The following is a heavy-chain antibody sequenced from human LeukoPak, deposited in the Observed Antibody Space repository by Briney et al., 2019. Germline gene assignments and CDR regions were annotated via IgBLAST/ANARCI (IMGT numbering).Heavy chain of an antibody. J-gene: IGHJ5*02. CDR3: ATLDYSGTNPNS. V-gene: IGHV1-24*01. Sequence: ASVKVSCKVSGYTLTELSMHWVRQAPGKGLEWMGGFEGDEKVYAQKFQGKITMTEDTSTDTAYMELSSLRSEDTAVYFCATLDYSGTNPNSWGLGTLVIVSS. D-gene: IGHD1-26*01. CDR2: FEGDEK. CDR1: GYTLTELS.